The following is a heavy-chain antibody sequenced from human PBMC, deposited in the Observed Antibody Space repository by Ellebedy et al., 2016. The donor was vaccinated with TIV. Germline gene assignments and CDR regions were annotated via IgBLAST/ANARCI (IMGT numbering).Heavy chain of an antibody. V-gene: IGHV1-46*01. CDR2: INHSGDRT. Sequence: AASVKVSCKASGYTFTSYYMHWVRQAAGQGLAWMGIINHSGDRTSYAQKFQGRVTMPRYTSTSTDDMELSSLRSEDTAVYYCARTIRRAKNWNYGYYYGMDVWGQGTTVTVSS. J-gene: IGHJ6*02. CDR1: GYTFTSYY. D-gene: IGHD1-7*01. CDR3: ARTIRRAKNWNYGYYYGMDV.